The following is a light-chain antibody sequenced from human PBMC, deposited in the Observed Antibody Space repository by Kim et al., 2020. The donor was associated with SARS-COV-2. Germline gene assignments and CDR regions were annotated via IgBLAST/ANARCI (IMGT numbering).Light chain of an antibody. CDR1: SLRSYY. J-gene: IGLJ2*01. Sequence: SSELTQDPAVSVALGQTVRITCQGDSLRSYYATWYQQKPGQAPILVIYGKNNRPSGIPDRFPGSSSGNTASLTITGTQAGDEADYYCNSRDSNNNGLFGGGTQLTVL. V-gene: IGLV3-19*01. CDR2: GKN. CDR3: NSRDSNNNGL.